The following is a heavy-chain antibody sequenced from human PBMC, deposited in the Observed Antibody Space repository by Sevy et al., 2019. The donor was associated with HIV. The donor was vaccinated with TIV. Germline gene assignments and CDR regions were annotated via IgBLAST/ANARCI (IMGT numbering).Heavy chain of an antibody. CDR2: ISSSSSYI. CDR3: AGENYYDSDGYRFDH. J-gene: IGHJ4*02. CDR1: GFIFRNDN. V-gene: IGHV3-21*01. Sequence: GGSLRLSCAASGFIFRNDNMNWVHQAPGKALEWVSSISSSSSYIYYADSVKGRFTISRDNGKNSLLLQMNSLRVEDTAVYYCAGENYYDSDGYRFDHWGQGTLVTVSS. D-gene: IGHD3-22*01.